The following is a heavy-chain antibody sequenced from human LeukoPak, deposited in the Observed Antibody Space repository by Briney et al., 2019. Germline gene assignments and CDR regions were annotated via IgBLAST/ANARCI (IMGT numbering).Heavy chain of an antibody. CDR3: ARSRAFNSGAFDP. J-gene: IGHJ5*02. CDR1: GDSITSYY. Sequence: PSETLSLTCTVSGDSITSYYWNWVRQPPGKGLEWIGYIHYTGKNYYNPSLKSRVTMSVDMSKSQFSLKLSSVTAADTAVYYCARSRAFNSGAFDPWGQGSLVTVSS. V-gene: IGHV4-59*01. CDR2: IHYTGKN. D-gene: IGHD1-26*01.